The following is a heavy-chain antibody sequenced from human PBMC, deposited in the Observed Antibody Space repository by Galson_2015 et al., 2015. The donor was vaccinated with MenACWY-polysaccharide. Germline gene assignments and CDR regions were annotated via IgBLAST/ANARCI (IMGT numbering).Heavy chain of an antibody. CDR3: TRTRDYNPIEL. CDR1: DFSVTTSH. J-gene: IGHJ4*02. Sequence: SLRLSCAASDFSVTTSHMSWVCQTPGRGLEWVAALYSGGNTFYVDSVEGRFTISRDNSKNTLYLHMNILRAEDTGVYYCTRTRDYNPIELWGQGTLVTVSS. V-gene: IGHV3-53*01. D-gene: IGHD4-11*01. CDR2: LYSGGNT.